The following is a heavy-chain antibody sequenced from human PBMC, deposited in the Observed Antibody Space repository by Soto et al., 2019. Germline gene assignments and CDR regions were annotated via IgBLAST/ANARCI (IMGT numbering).Heavy chain of an antibody. Sequence: SVKVSCKASGGTFSIYAIIWVRQAPGQGLEWMGGIIPIFGTANYAQKFQGRVTITADESTSTAYMELSSLRSEDTAVYYCASAALRITIFGVVISYYGMDAWGQGTTVTVSS. CDR3: ASAALRITIFGVVISYYGMDA. D-gene: IGHD3-3*01. J-gene: IGHJ6*02. CDR2: IIPIFGTA. CDR1: GGTFSIYA. V-gene: IGHV1-69*13.